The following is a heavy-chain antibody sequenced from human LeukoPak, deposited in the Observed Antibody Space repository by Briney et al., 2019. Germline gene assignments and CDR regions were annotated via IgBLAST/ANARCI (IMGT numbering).Heavy chain of an antibody. D-gene: IGHD6-13*01. Sequence: PSETLSLTCTVSGGSISSYYWSWIRQPPGKGLEWIGYIYYSGSTNYNPSLKSRVTISVDTSKNQFSLKLSSVTAADTAVYYCARGGYSSSWCDWFDPWGQGTLVTVSS. CDR1: GGSISSYY. CDR3: ARGGYSSSWCDWFDP. V-gene: IGHV4-59*01. J-gene: IGHJ5*02. CDR2: IYYSGST.